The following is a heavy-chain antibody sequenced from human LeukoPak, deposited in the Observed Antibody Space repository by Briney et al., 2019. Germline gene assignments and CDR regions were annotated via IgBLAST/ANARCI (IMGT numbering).Heavy chain of an antibody. CDR1: GFTFSSYS. Sequence: GGSLRLSCAASGFTFSSYSMNWVRQAPGKGLEWVSSISSSSSYIYYADSVKGRFTISRDNAKNSLYLQMNSLRAEDTAVYYCARDVRVPDHNWFDPWGQGTLVTVSS. CDR3: ARDVRVPDHNWFDP. CDR2: ISSSSSYI. J-gene: IGHJ5*02. V-gene: IGHV3-21*01.